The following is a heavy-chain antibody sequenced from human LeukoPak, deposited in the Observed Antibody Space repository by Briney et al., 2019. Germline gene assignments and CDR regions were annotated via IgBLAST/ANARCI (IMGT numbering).Heavy chain of an antibody. Sequence: PGRSLTLSCAASGFTFSSFGMHWVRQAPGKGLEWVSVIYNGGSTNYADSVKGRFTISRDNSKNTLDLQMNSLRAEDTAVYFCARASQWLAFDYWGQGTLVTVSS. D-gene: IGHD6-19*01. V-gene: IGHV3-66*01. CDR2: IYNGGST. CDR1: GFTFSSFG. CDR3: ARASQWLAFDY. J-gene: IGHJ4*02.